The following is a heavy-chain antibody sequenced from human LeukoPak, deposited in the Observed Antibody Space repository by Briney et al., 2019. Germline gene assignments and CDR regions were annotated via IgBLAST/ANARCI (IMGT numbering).Heavy chain of an antibody. D-gene: IGHD6-13*01. CDR2: IKQDGGEK. V-gene: IGHV3-7*01. CDR1: GFIFNNYW. Sequence: PGGSLRLSCAASGFIFNNYWMSWVRQAPGKGLEWVANIKQDGGEKDYVDSLKGRFSISRDNAKNSVYLQMNSLRGEDTAVYYCARIGYSSSSFDYWGQGTLVTVSS. J-gene: IGHJ4*02. CDR3: ARIGYSSSSFDY.